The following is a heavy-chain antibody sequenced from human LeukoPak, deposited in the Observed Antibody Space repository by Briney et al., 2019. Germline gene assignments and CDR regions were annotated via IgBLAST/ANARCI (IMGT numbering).Heavy chain of an antibody. CDR1: GGSIIGYY. J-gene: IGHJ4*02. D-gene: IGHD3-3*01. CDR2: IYHSGST. CDR3: ARSRVWSDYWGYFDY. V-gene: IGHV4-59*01. Sequence: SETLSLTCTVSGGSIIGYYWNWIRQPPGKGLDWIGYIYHSGSTNYNPSLKSRVTISVDTSKTQISLKLRAATAADTAVYYCARSRVWSDYWGYFDYWGQGTLVTVSS.